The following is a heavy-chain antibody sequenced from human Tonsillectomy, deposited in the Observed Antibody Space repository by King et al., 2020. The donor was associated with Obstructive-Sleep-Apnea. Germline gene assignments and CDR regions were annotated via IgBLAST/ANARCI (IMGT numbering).Heavy chain of an antibody. CDR2: IKQDGTEQ. Sequence: VQLVESGGGLVQPGGSLRLSCAASGFSLSIYWMSWVRQAPGKGLEWVANIKQDGTEQYYVYSVKGRFTISRDNAKQSLYLQMNSLRAEDTAIYYCARDSDSRGYRDGIDYWGQGTLVTVSS. CDR1: GFSLSIYW. V-gene: IGHV3-7*03. D-gene: IGHD5-18*01. CDR3: ARDSDSRGYRDGIDY. J-gene: IGHJ4*02.